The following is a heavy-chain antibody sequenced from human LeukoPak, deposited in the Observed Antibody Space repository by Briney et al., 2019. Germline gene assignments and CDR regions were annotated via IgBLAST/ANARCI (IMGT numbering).Heavy chain of an antibody. J-gene: IGHJ4*02. CDR1: GYSFTSGHY. Sequence: SETLSLTCSVTGYSFTSGHYWGWIRQPPGKGLEWIANIYHTGSAHYNPSLKSRVTISVDTSKNQFSLKLSSVTAADTAVYYCARYCTSTTCILRGFDYWGQGTLVTVSS. CDR2: IYHTGSA. V-gene: IGHV4-38-2*01. D-gene: IGHD2-2*01. CDR3: ARYCTSTTCILRGFDY.